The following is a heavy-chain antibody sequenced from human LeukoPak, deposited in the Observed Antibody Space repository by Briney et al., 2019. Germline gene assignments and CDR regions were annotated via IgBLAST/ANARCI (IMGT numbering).Heavy chain of an antibody. J-gene: IGHJ4*02. V-gene: IGHV4-59*01. CDR3: ARGGYSGVAVFDY. CDR1: GGSISSYY. D-gene: IGHD2-15*01. Sequence: PSETLSLTCTVSGGSISSYYWSWIRQPPGKGLEWIGYIYYSGSTNYNPSLKSRVTISVDTSKNQFSLKLSSVTAADTAVYYCARGGYSGVAVFDYWGQGTLVTVSS. CDR2: IYYSGST.